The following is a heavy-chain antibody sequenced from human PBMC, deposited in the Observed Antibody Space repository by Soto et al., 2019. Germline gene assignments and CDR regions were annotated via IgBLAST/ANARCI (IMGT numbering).Heavy chain of an antibody. CDR1: GFIFTNDA. V-gene: IGHV3-23*01. CDR3: VREGRGSFDF. CDR2: IGGRGNSA. D-gene: IGHD5-12*01. Sequence: GGSLRLSCAASGFIFTNDAMNWVRQAPGKGLEWVSVIGGRGNSAYYADSVQGRFTISRDNSKNTLSLQMSSLTADDTAIYYCVREGRGSFDFWGRGKMVTVSS. J-gene: IGHJ3*01.